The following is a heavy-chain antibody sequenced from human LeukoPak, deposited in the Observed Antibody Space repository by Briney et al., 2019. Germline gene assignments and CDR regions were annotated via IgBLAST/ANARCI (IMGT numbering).Heavy chain of an antibody. V-gene: IGHV3-21*01. Sequence: GGSLRLSCAASGFTFSSYSMNWVRQAPGKGLEWVSSISSSSSYIYYADSVKGRFTISRDNAKNSLYLQMNSLRAEDTAVYYCARGAGGPGKRTFDYWGQGTLVTVSS. CDR3: ARGAGGPGKRTFDY. J-gene: IGHJ4*02. D-gene: IGHD1-14*01. CDR1: GFTFSSYS. CDR2: ISSSSSYI.